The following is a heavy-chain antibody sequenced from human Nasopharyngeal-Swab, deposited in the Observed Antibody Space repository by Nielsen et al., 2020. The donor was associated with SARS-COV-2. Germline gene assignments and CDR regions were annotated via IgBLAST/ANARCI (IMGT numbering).Heavy chain of an antibody. V-gene: IGHV3-13*01. CDR2: IGTAGDT. J-gene: IGHJ6*02. CDR1: GFTFSSYD. CDR3: ARERTDCSGGSCYSYGMDV. D-gene: IGHD2-15*01. Sequence: GGSLRLSCAASGFTFSSYDMHWVRQATGKGLEWVSAIGTAGDTYYPGSVKGRFTISRENAKNSLYLQMNRLRAGDTAVYYCARERTDCSGGSCYSYGMDVWGQGTTVTVSS.